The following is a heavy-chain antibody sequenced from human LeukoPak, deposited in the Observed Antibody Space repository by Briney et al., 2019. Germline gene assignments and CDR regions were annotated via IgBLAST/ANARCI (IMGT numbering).Heavy chain of an antibody. CDR2: IRYDGSKK. J-gene: IGHJ4*02. V-gene: IGHV3-30*02. D-gene: IGHD3-22*01. CDR3: ARDRHYYDSSGYYSGDY. CDR1: GFTFSSFG. Sequence: PGGSLRLSCAASGFTFSSFGMHWVRQAPGKGLEWVAFIRYDGSKKYYADSVKGRFTISRDNSKNTLYLQMNSLRAEDTAVYYCARDRHYYDSSGYYSGDYWGQGTLVTVSS.